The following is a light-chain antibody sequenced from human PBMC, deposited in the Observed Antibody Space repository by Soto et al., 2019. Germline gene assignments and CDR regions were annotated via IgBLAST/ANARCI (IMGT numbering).Light chain of an antibody. Sequence: DIVMTQSPLSIPVTPGEPASISCRSSQSLLNRNGQNCLDWYLQKPGQSPQLLIHMGFIRASGVPDRFSGSGSGTYFTLTISRVEAEDVGVYYCMQALESPPTFGGGTNLEIK. V-gene: IGKV2-28*01. CDR2: MGF. CDR3: MQALESPPT. J-gene: IGKJ4*01. CDR1: QSLLNRNGQNC.